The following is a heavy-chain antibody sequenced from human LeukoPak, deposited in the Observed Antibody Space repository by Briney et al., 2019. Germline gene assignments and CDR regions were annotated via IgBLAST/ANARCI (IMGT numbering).Heavy chain of an antibody. D-gene: IGHD1-14*01. J-gene: IGHJ3*02. CDR2: SNPNSGGT. CDR1: GYTFTGYY. Sequence: ASVKVSCKASGYTFTGYYMHWVRQSPGQGLEWMGWSNPNSGGTNYAQKFQGRVTMTRDTSISTAYMELSRLRSDDTAVYYCAREGAHTGAFDIWGQGTMVTVSS. CDR3: AREGAHTGAFDI. V-gene: IGHV1-2*02.